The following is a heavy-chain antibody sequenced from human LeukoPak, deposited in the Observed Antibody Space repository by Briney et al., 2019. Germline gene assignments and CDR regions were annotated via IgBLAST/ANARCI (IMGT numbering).Heavy chain of an antibody. CDR3: ARGVPQLEFPY. J-gene: IGHJ4*02. Sequence: SETLSLTCTVSGGSLSSSSSYWGWIRQPPGKGLEWIATIYYSGTTVYNPSLKSRVTVSPDTSKSQFSLNLSSVTAADTAVYYCARGVPQLEFPYWDQGTLVTVSS. CDR1: GGSLSSSSSY. CDR2: IYYSGTT. D-gene: IGHD6-13*01. V-gene: IGHV4-39*07.